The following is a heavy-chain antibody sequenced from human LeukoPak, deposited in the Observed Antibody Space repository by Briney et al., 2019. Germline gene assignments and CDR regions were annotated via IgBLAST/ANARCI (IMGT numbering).Heavy chain of an antibody. Sequence: ASVKVSCKASGGTFSSYAISWVRQAPGQGLEWMGGIIPIFGTANYAQKFQGRVTITADESTSTAYTELSSLRSEDTAVYYCARVITMVRGNWFDPWGQGTLVTVSS. CDR3: ARVITMVRGNWFDP. CDR1: GGTFSSYA. D-gene: IGHD3-10*01. J-gene: IGHJ5*02. V-gene: IGHV1-69*13. CDR2: IIPIFGTA.